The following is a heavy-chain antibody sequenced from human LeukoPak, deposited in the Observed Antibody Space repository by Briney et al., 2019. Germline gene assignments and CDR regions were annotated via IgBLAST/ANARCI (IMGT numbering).Heavy chain of an antibody. CDR1: GVTFTNAW. CDR2: IWFDGGKI. J-gene: IGHJ4*02. V-gene: IGHV3-33*08. Sequence: GGSLRLSCTTSGVTFTNAWMTWVRQAPGKGLEWVTVIWFDGGKIYYADSVKGRFTISRDNSKNTLYLQMNSLRAEDTAVYHRLRDFTNIRGGGYFDNWGQGTLVTVSS. CDR3: LRDFTNIRGGGYFDN. D-gene: IGHD2/OR15-2a*01.